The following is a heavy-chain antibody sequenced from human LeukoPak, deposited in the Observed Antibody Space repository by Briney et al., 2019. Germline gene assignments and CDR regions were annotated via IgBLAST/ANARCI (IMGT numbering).Heavy chain of an antibody. V-gene: IGHV3-73*01. CDR1: GFTFSGSA. D-gene: IGHD3-9*01. J-gene: IGHJ4*02. CDR3: TTDEYYDILTGYYRFRPY. CDR2: IRSKTNSYAT. Sequence: HPGGSLRLSCAASGFTFSGSAMHWVRQASGKGLEWVGRIRSKTNSYATSYAASVKGRFALSRDDSKNTAYLQMNSLKTEDAAVYYCTTDEYYDILTGYYRFRPYWGQGTLVTVSS.